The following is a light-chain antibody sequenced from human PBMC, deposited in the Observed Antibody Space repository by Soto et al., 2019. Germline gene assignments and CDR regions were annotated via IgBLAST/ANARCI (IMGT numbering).Light chain of an antibody. CDR3: QQYGSSPT. CDR2: GAS. J-gene: IGKJ1*01. Sequence: EIVLTQSPGTLSLSPGERATLSCRAGQSVSSSYLAWYQQKPGQAPRPLIYGASSRATGIPDRFSGSGSGTDFTLTISRLEPEDFAVYYCQQYGSSPTFGQGTKVEIK. V-gene: IGKV3-20*01. CDR1: QSVSSSY.